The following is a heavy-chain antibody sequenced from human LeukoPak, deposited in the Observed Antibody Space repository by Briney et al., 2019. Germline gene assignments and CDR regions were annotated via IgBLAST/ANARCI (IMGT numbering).Heavy chain of an antibody. J-gene: IGHJ4*02. V-gene: IGHV3-23*01. CDR3: AKEPDSSGYYYGTHFDY. CDR2: ISGSGGST. Sequence: GGSLRLSCAASGFTFSSYAMSWVRQAPGKGLEWVSAISGSGGSTYYADSVKGRFTISRDNSKNTLYLQMSSLRAEDTAVYYCAKEPDSSGYYYGTHFDYWGQGTLVTVSS. D-gene: IGHD3-22*01. CDR1: GFTFSSYA.